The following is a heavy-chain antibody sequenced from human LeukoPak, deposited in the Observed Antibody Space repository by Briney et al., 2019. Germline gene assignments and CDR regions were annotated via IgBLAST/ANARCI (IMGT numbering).Heavy chain of an antibody. CDR1: GGSISSYY. CDR3: ARLPGFRDAFDI. Sequence: SETLSLTCTVSGGSISSYYWSWIRQPPGKGLEWIGYIYYSGSTNYNPSLKSRVTISVDTSKNQFSLKLSSVTAADTAVYYCARLPGFRDAFDIWGQGAMVTVSS. V-gene: IGHV4-59*08. CDR2: IYYSGST. J-gene: IGHJ3*02.